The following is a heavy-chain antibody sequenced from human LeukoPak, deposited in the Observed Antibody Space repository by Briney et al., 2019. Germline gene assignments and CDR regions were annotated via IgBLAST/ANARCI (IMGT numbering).Heavy chain of an antibody. CDR3: ARESGTLYAFDI. Sequence: SETLSLTCTVAGVSISSYYWSWIRQPPGKGREWDGYIYDIGSTNYSPSLKTRVPMSVDTSKNPFSLKLSSVTAADTAVYYCARESGTLYAFDIWGQGTMVTVSS. D-gene: IGHD1-26*01. J-gene: IGHJ3*02. V-gene: IGHV4-59*01. CDR1: GVSISSYY. CDR2: IYDIGST.